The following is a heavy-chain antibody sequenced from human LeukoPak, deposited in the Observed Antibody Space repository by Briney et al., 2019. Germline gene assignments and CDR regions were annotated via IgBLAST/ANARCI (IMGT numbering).Heavy chain of an antibody. CDR1: GYTFTGYY. CDR2: INPNSGGT. D-gene: IGHD3-22*01. V-gene: IGHV1-2*02. Sequence: ASVKVSCKASGYTFTGYYMHWVRQAPGQGLEWMGWINPNSGGTNYAQKFQGRVTMTRDTSISTAYMELSRLRSDDTAVYYCARGQYYDSSGYLSNNFDYWGQGTLVAVSS. J-gene: IGHJ4*02. CDR3: ARGQYYDSSGYLSNNFDY.